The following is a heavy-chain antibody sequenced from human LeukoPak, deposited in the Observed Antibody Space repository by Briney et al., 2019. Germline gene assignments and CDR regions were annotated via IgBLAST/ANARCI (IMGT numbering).Heavy chain of an antibody. CDR2: NNPNSGGT. V-gene: IGHV1-2*06. Sequence: ASVKVSCKASGYTFTGYYMHWVRQAPGQGLEWMGRNNPNSGGTNYAQKFQGRVTMTRDTSISTAYMELSRLRSDDTAVYYCARDRGYSSSWYGYWGQGTLVTVSS. J-gene: IGHJ4*02. CDR1: GYTFTGYY. CDR3: ARDRGYSSSWYGY. D-gene: IGHD6-13*01.